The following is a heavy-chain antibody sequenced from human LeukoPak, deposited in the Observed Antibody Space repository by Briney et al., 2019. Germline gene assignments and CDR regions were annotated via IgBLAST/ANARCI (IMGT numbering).Heavy chain of an antibody. D-gene: IGHD2-15*01. J-gene: IGHJ4*02. CDR2: INHSGTT. Sequence: SETLSLTCAVYGGSFSAYYWNWIRQPPGKGLEWIGQINHSGTTNYNPSLKSRVTISVDTSKNQFSLKLSSVTAADTAVYYCARDNLRYCSGGSCYALSDYWGQGTLVTVSS. V-gene: IGHV4-34*01. CDR3: ARDNLRYCSGGSCYALSDY. CDR1: GGSFSAYY.